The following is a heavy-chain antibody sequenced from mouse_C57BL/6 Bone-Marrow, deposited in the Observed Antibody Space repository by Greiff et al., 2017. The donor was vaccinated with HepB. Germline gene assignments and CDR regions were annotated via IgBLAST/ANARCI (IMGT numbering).Heavy chain of an antibody. Sequence: EVKLVESGAELVRPGASVKLSCTASGFNIKDDYMHWVKQRPEQGLEWIGWIDPENGDTEYASKFQGKATITADTSSNTAYLQLSSLTSEDTAVYYCTPAYCSNSFDDWGQGTTLTVSS. V-gene: IGHV14-4*01. J-gene: IGHJ2*01. CDR1: GFNIKDDY. D-gene: IGHD2-5*01. CDR3: TPAYCSNSFDD. CDR2: IDPENGDT.